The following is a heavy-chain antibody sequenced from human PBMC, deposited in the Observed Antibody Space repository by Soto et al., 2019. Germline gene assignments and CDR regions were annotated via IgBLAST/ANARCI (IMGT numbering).Heavy chain of an antibody. Sequence: QVQLVHSGAEVKKPGASVKVSCKASGYTFTSYGISWVRQAPGQGLEWMGWISAYNGNTNYAQKLQGRVTMTTDTSTSTAYMELRSLRSDDTAVYYCARVSHYYYDSSGYYSPYFDYWGQGTLVTVSS. CDR1: GYTFTSYG. V-gene: IGHV1-18*04. J-gene: IGHJ4*02. CDR2: ISAYNGNT. D-gene: IGHD3-22*01. CDR3: ARVSHYYYDSSGYYSPYFDY.